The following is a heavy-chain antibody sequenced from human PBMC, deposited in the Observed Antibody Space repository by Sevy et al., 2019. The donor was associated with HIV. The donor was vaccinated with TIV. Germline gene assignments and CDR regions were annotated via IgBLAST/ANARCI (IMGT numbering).Heavy chain of an antibody. V-gene: IGHV3-48*01. D-gene: IGHD6-13*01. Sequence: GGSLRLSCAASRFTFSSYSMNWVRQAPGKGLEWVSYTTSSSSTIYYSDSVKGRFTISRDNAKNSLYLQMNSLRAEDTAVYYCATDQIAAAALYYYYYYGMDVWGQGTTVTVSS. CDR3: ATDQIAAAALYYYYYYGMDV. J-gene: IGHJ6*02. CDR2: TTSSSSTI. CDR1: RFTFSSYS.